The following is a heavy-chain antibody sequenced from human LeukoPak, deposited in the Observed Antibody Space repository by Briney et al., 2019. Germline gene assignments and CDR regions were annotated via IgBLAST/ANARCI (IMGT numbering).Heavy chain of an antibody. J-gene: IGHJ4*02. V-gene: IGHV3-23*01. CDR1: GFTFSSYA. CDR3: AKFQGDGYTLDY. CDR2: ISGGGGST. Sequence: PGGSLRLSCAAAGFTFSSYAMSWVRQAPGKGLEWVSGISGGGGSTYHADSVKGRFTISRDNSKNTLYLQMNSLRAEDTAVYYCAKFQGDGYTLDYWGQGTLVTVSS. D-gene: IGHD5-24*01.